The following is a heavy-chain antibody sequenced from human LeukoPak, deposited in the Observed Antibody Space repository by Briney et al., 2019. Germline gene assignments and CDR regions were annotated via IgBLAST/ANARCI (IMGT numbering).Heavy chain of an antibody. CDR1: GGSISSYY. Sequence: SETLSLTCPVSGGSISSYYWSWIRQPPGKGLEWIGYIYYSGSTNYNPSLKSRVTISVDTSKNQFSLKLSSVTAADTAVYYCARGLRYFDWLPSCWFDPWGQGTLVTVSS. CDR3: ARGLRYFDWLPSCWFDP. D-gene: IGHD3-9*01. CDR2: IYYSGST. J-gene: IGHJ5*02. V-gene: IGHV4-59*01.